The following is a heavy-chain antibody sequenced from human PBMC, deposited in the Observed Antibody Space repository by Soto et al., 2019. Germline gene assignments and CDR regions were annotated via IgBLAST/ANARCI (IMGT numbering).Heavy chain of an antibody. D-gene: IGHD3-22*01. CDR1: GYTFTSYG. V-gene: IGHV1-18*01. Sequence: ASVKVSCKASGYTFTSYGISWVRQAPGQGLEWMGWISAYNGNTNYAQKLQGRVTMTTDTSTSIAYMELRSLRSDDTAVYYCARAPRYYYDSSGYYRDDYWGQGTLVTVSS. CDR3: ARAPRYYYDSSGYYRDDY. CDR2: ISAYNGNT. J-gene: IGHJ4*02.